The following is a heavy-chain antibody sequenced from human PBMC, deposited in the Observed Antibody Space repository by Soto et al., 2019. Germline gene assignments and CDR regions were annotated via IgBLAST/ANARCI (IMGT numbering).Heavy chain of an antibody. J-gene: IGHJ5*02. CDR2: IYYSGST. V-gene: IGHV4-30-4*01. D-gene: IGHD5-12*01. CDR1: GGSISSGDYY. CDR3: AREGGPTSGDSGYEGMYWFDP. Sequence: QVQLQESGPGLVKPSQTLSLTCTVSGGSISSGDYYWSWIRQPPGKGLEWIGYIYYSGSTYYNPSLKSRVTISVDTSKNQFSLKLSSVTAADTAVYYCAREGGPTSGDSGYEGMYWFDPWGQGTLVTVSS.